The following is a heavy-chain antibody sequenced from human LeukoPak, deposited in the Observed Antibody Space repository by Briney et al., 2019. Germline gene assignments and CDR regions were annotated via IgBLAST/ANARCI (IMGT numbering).Heavy chain of an antibody. CDR1: GFSFSSYW. Sequence: PGRSLRLSSAAAGFSFSSYWMHWVSQAPGKGLVWVSRINSDGSSTSYADSMKGRFTISRDNAKNTLYLQMNSLRAEDTAVYYCARDPYCSSTSCHSTGGDYWGQGTLVTVSS. CDR3: ARDPYCSSTSCHSTGGDY. V-gene: IGHV3-74*01. J-gene: IGHJ4*02. D-gene: IGHD2-2*01. CDR2: INSDGSST.